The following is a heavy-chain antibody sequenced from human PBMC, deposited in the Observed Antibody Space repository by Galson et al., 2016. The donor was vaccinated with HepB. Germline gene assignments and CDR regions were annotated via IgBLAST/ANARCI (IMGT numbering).Heavy chain of an antibody. V-gene: IGHV3-74*03. D-gene: IGHD6-19*01. CDR2: INSDGSST. J-gene: IGHJ3*02. CDR3: ARDLYGAGGWANVALDI. Sequence: SLRLSCAASGFTFRHYWIHWVRQAPGKGLVWVSRINSDGSSTTYADSVKGRFTISRDNAKNTLYLQMNSPRAEDTAVYYCARDLYGAGGWANVALDIWGQGTMVIVSS. CDR1: GFTFRHYW.